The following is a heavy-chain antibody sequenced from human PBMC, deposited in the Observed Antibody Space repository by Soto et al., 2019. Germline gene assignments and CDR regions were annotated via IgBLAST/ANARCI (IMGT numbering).Heavy chain of an antibody. V-gene: IGHV3-48*03. CDR2: ISSSGSTI. Sequence: PGGSLRLSCAASGFTFSSYEMNWVRQAPGKGLEWVSYISSSGSTIYYADSVKGRFTISRDNAKNSLYLQMNSLRAEDTAVYYCARDGRRSGSYSGWFDPWGQGTLVTVSS. D-gene: IGHD1-26*01. CDR1: GFTFSSYE. CDR3: ARDGRRSGSYSGWFDP. J-gene: IGHJ5*02.